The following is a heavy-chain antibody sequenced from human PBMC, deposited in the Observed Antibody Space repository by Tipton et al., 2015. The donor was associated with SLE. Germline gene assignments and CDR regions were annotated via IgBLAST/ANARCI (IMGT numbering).Heavy chain of an antibody. Sequence: TLSLTCTVSGGSISSSSYYWGWIRQPPGKGLEWIGSIYYSGSTYYNPSLKSRVTISIDTSKNQFSLKLISVTAADTAVYYCARVRGTVAYDAFDIWGQGTMVTVSS. CDR3: ARVRGTVAYDAFDI. CDR1: GGSISSSSYY. V-gene: IGHV4-39*07. D-gene: IGHD3-16*01. J-gene: IGHJ3*02. CDR2: IYYSGST.